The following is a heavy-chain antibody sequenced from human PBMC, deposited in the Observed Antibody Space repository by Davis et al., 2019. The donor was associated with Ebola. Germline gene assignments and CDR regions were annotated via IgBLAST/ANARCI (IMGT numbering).Heavy chain of an antibody. CDR3: ARVPLTTVTSDAFDI. Sequence: SETLSLTCAVSGGSISSSSYYWGWIRQPPGKGLEWIGEINHSGSTNYNPSLKSRVAISVDTSKNQFSLKLSSVTAADTAVYYCARVPLTTVTSDAFDIWGQGTMVTVSS. J-gene: IGHJ3*02. CDR2: INHSGST. CDR1: GGSISSSSYY. V-gene: IGHV4-39*07. D-gene: IGHD4-17*01.